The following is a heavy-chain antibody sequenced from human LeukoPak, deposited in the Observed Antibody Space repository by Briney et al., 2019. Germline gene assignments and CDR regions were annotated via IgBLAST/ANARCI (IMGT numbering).Heavy chain of an antibody. J-gene: IGHJ4*02. CDR2: INHSGST. CDR1: GGFFSGYY. Sequence: ASETLSLTCAVYGGFFSGYYWSWIRQPPGKGLEWIGEINHSGSTNYNPSLKSRVTISVDTSKNQFSLKLSSVTAADTAVYYCARTGGSSWLFDYWGQGTLVTVSS. CDR3: ARTGGSSWLFDY. V-gene: IGHV4-34*01. D-gene: IGHD6-13*01.